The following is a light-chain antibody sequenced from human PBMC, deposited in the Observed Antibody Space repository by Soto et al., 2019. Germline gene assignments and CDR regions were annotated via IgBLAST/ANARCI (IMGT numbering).Light chain of an antibody. V-gene: IGKV3-15*01. CDR3: QHYNNWPPEIT. CDR2: DAS. CDR1: QSVSRN. J-gene: IGKJ5*01. Sequence: EIVMTQSPATLSVSPGERATLSCRASQSVSRNLAWYQQKPGQAPRLLISDASTRATGIPARFSGTGSGTEFTLTISSLQSEDFAVYYCQHYNNWPPEITFGQGTRLEI.